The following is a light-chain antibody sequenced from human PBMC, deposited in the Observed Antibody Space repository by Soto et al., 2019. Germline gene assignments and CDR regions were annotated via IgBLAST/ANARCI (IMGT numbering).Light chain of an antibody. CDR3: GSYTSSDTMI. Sequence: QSVLTQPASVSGSPGQSITFSCTGTSSDIGRYNYVSWYQHSPGKAPKLIIYDVSDRPSGVSNRFSGSKSGTTASLTISGLQAEDEADYYCGSYTSSDTMIFGGGTKVTVL. CDR1: SSDIGRYNY. J-gene: IGLJ2*01. V-gene: IGLV2-14*03. CDR2: DVS.